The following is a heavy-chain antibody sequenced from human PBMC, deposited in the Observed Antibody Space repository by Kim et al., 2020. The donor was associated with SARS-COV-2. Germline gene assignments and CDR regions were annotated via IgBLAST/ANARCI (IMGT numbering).Heavy chain of an antibody. CDR1: GGSFSGYY. J-gene: IGHJ6*02. V-gene: IGHV4-34*01. Sequence: SETLSLTCAVYGGSFSGYYWSWIRQPPGKGLEWIGEINHSGSTNYNPSLKSRVTISVDTSKNQFSLKLSSVTAADTAVYYCARGNTISHFYYYYYGMDVWGQGTMVTVSS. CDR3: ARGNTISHFYYYYYGMDV. CDR2: INHSGST. D-gene: IGHD3-9*01.